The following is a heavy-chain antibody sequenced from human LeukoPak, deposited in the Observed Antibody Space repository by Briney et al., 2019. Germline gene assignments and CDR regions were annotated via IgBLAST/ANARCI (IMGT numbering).Heavy chain of an antibody. Sequence: PGGSLRLSCAPSGFTFDDYAMHWVRQAPGKGLEWVSGISWNSGSIGYADSVKGRFTISRDNAKNSLYLQMNSLRAEDTALYYCAKDGAVAGIRLAFDIWGQGTMVTVSS. CDR3: AKDGAVAGIRLAFDI. CDR2: ISWNSGSI. D-gene: IGHD6-19*01. V-gene: IGHV3-9*01. J-gene: IGHJ3*02. CDR1: GFTFDDYA.